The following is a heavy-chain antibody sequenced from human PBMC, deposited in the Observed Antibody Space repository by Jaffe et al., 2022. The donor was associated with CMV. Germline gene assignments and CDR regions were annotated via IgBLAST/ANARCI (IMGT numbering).Heavy chain of an antibody. D-gene: IGHD2-8*01. CDR3: ARDGMGYCTNGVCSTRFDY. CDR1: GYTFTSYG. CDR2: ISAYNGNT. V-gene: IGHV1-18*01. J-gene: IGHJ4*02. Sequence: QVQLVQSGAEVKKPGASVKVSCKASGYTFTSYGISWVRQAPGQGLEWMGWISAYNGNTNYAQKLQGRVTMTTDTSTSTAYMELRSLRSDDTAVYYCARDGMGYCTNGVCSTRFDYWGQGTLVTVSS.